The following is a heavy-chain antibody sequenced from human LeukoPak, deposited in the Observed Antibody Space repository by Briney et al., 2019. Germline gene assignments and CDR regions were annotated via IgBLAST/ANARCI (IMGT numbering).Heavy chain of an antibody. CDR3: ARGGGEVGATVRVFDY. V-gene: IGHV4-34*01. CDR2: INHSGST. J-gene: IGHJ4*02. CDR1: GGSFSGYY. D-gene: IGHD1-26*01. Sequence: SETLSLTCAVYGGSFSGYYWSWIRQPPGKGLEWIGEINHSGSTNYNSSLKSRVTISVDTSKNQFSLKLSSVTAADTAVYYCARGGGEVGATVRVFDYWGQGTLVTVSS.